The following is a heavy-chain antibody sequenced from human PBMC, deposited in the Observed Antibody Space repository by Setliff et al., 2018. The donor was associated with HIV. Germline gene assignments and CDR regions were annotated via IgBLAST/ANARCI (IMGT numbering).Heavy chain of an antibody. Sequence: GGSLRLSCAASGFAFSFYAMNWVRQAPGKGLEWVAFIRYDGSQKYYVDSVKGRFTISRDNSKNTLYLQMNSLRVEDTAVYYCARTGIAVAGTHSYNWFDPWGQGTLVTVSS. CDR2: IRYDGSQK. D-gene: IGHD6-19*01. J-gene: IGHJ5*02. V-gene: IGHV3-30*02. CDR1: GFAFSFYA. CDR3: ARTGIAVAGTHSYNWFDP.